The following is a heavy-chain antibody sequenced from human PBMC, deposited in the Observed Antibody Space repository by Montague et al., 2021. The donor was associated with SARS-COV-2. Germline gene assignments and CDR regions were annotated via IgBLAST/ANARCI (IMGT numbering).Heavy chain of an antibody. CDR1: GGSFSGYY. D-gene: IGHD3-3*01. V-gene: IGHV4-34*01. Sequence: SETLSLTCGVSGGSFSGYYWSWIRQPPGKGLQWIGGINHSGSTNYNSSLNSRGTISLDTSKNQFSLKLTSVSAADTAAYYCARGRGSSGTNCGVSHHWGQGTLVTVSS. CDR2: INHSGST. J-gene: IGHJ5*02. CDR3: ARGRGSSGTNCGVSHH.